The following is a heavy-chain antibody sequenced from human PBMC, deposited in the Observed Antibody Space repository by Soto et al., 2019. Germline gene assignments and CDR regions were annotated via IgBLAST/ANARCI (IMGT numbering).Heavy chain of an antibody. J-gene: IGHJ5*02. CDR1: GFTFSSYA. Sequence: GGSLRLSCAASGFTFSSYAMSWVRQAPGKGLEWVSAISGSGGSTYYADSVKGRFTISRDNSKNTLYLQMNSLRAEDTAVYYCAKEPIVVVPADANWFDPWGQGTLVTVSS. D-gene: IGHD2-2*01. V-gene: IGHV3-23*01. CDR2: ISGSGGST. CDR3: AKEPIVVVPADANWFDP.